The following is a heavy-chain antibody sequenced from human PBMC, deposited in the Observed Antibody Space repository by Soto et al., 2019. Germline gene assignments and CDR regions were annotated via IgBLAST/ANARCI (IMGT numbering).Heavy chain of an antibody. CDR3: AREDVWGSYRP. J-gene: IGHJ5*02. V-gene: IGHV1-2*02. Sequence: ASVNVSCKASGYTFTGYYIHWVRQAPGQGLEWMGWINPNSGGTNYAQKFQGRVTMTRDTSISTAYMELSRLRSDDTAVYYCAREDVWGSYRPWGQGTLVTVSS. CDR2: INPNSGGT. D-gene: IGHD3-16*01. CDR1: GYTFTGYY.